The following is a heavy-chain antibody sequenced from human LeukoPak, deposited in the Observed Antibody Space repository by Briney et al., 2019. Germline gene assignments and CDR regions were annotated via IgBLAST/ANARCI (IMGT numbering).Heavy chain of an antibody. Sequence: GGSLRLSCVASGFTFSSYSMNWVRQAPGKGLEWVSSISSSSSYIYYADSVKGRFTISRDNAKNSLYLQMNSLRAEDTAVYYCARGGIAAFDYWGQGTLVTVSS. J-gene: IGHJ4*02. CDR1: GFTFSSYS. CDR3: ARGGIAAFDY. D-gene: IGHD6-13*01. CDR2: ISSSSSYI. V-gene: IGHV3-21*01.